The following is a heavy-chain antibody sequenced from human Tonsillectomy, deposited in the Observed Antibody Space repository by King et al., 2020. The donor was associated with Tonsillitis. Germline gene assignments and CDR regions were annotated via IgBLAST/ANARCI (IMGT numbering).Heavy chain of an antibody. CDR3: ARVAEYSGSSFDY. V-gene: IGHV4-4*07. J-gene: IGHJ4*02. CDR2: IYTSGRT. CDR1: GGSISSYY. Sequence: MQLQESGPGLVKPSETLSLTCTVSGGSISSYYWSWIRQPAGNGLEWIGRIYTSGRTNYNPSLKSRVSMSVDTSKNQFSLKLSSVTAADTAVYYCARVAEYSGSSFDYWGQGTLVTVSS. D-gene: IGHD1-26*01.